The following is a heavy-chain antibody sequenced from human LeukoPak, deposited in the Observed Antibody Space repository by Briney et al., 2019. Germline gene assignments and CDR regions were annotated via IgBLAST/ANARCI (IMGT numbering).Heavy chain of an antibody. CDR2: IYSGGST. J-gene: IGHJ4*02. CDR1: GFTVSSNY. V-gene: IGHV3-53*04. CDR3: ARGGELSDFDY. D-gene: IGHD3-16*02. Sequence: GGSLRLSCAASGFTVSSNYMSWVRQAPGKGLEWVSVIYSGGSTYYAASVKGRFTISRHNSKNTLYLQMNSLRAEDTAVYYCARGGELSDFDYWGQGTLVTVSS.